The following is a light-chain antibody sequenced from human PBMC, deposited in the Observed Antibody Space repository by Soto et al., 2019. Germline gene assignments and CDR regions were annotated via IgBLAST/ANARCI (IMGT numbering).Light chain of an antibody. CDR1: SSNIGSNA. V-gene: IGLV1-44*01. Sequence: QAVVTQPPSASGTPGQRVTISCSGSSSNIGSNAVNWYQQLPGTAPRLLIYSNDERPSGAPDRFSASKSGTSASLAISGLQSEDEADYYCAAWDDSLTGWVFGGGTKLTVL. CDR2: SND. CDR3: AAWDDSLTGWV. J-gene: IGLJ3*02.